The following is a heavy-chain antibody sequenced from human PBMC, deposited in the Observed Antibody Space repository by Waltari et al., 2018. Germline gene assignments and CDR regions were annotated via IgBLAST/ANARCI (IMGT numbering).Heavy chain of an antibody. J-gene: IGHJ4*02. V-gene: IGHV3-23*01. CDR2: ISGSGGTT. D-gene: IGHD2-2*01. CDR3: AKRVAVPGSTYYFDY. Sequence: EVQLLESGGGLVQPGGSLRLSCAASGFTFRSSAMRWVRQAPGKGLEWVSVISGSGGTTYYADSVKGRFTISRDNSKNTLYLQMNSLRAEDTAIYYCAKRVAVPGSTYYFDYWGQGTLVTVSS. CDR1: GFTFRSSA.